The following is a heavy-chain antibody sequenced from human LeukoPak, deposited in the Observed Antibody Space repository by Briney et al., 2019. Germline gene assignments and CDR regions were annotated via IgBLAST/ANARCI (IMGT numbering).Heavy chain of an antibody. V-gene: IGHV3-23*01. Sequence: GGSLRLSCAASGFTFSSYAMSWVRQAPGKGLEWVSTISGSGGSTYYADSVKGRFTISRDNSKNTLYLQMNSLRAEDTALYYCAKVGTMVRGAKEYYFDYWGQGTLVTVSS. CDR1: GFTFSSYA. CDR2: ISGSGGST. D-gene: IGHD3-10*01. CDR3: AKVGTMVRGAKEYYFDY. J-gene: IGHJ4*02.